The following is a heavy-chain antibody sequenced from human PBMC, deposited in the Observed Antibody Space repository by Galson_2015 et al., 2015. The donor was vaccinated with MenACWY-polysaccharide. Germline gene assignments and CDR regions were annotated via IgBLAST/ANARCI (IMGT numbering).Heavy chain of an antibody. CDR1: GFSFSSYA. V-gene: IGHV3-23*01. D-gene: IGHD2-15*01. CDR3: AKRARVVAAAWHGMDV. CDR2: ITGSGGAT. Sequence: SLRLSCAAAGFSFSSYAMSWVRQAPGKGLEWVSAITGSGGATYYVDSVKGRFTISRDNSMNTLYLQMNSLRVEDTAVYYCAKRARVVAAAWHGMDVWGQGTTVTVSS. J-gene: IGHJ6*02.